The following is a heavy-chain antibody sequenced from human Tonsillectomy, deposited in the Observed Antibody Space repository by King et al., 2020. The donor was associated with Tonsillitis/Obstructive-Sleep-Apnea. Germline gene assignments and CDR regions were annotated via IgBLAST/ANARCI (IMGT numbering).Heavy chain of an antibody. CDR3: AKGHGDDDAFDM. V-gene: IGHV3-23*04. D-gene: IGHD4-17*01. J-gene: IGHJ3*02. CDR2: ITGSGFST. Sequence: VQLVESGGGLVPPGGSLRLSCAASGFTFNSYTMNWVRQAPGKGLEWVSAITGSGFSTYYADPVKGRFTISRDKSKNTLHLQMNSLRADDTAVYYCAKGHGDDDAFDMWGQGTMVTVSS. CDR1: GFTFNSYT.